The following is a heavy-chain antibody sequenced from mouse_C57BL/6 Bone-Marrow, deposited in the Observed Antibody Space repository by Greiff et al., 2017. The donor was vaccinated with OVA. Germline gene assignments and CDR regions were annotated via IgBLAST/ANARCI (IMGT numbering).Heavy chain of an antibody. J-gene: IGHJ2*01. CDR2: IYPYHGVY. V-gene: IGHV1-31*01. D-gene: IGHD3-3*01. CDR1: GYSFTGYY. Sequence: VQLQQSGPELVQPGASVKISCKASGYSFTGYYLPWVQQSHGNILDWIGYIYPYHGVYSYNQKFKGKATFTVDKSSSTAHMELRSLTSEDSAVYYCARGTGFDYWGQGTTLTVSS. CDR3: ARGTGFDY.